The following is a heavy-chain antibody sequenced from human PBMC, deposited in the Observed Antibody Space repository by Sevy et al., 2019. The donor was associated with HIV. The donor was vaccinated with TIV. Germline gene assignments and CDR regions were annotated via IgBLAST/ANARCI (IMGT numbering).Heavy chain of an antibody. J-gene: IGHJ4*02. V-gene: IGHV1-18*01. CDR2: ISGYSGNI. Sequence: ASVKVSCKASGYSFSNYGITWVRQAPGQGREWMGWISGYSGNIRYSQKVQGRVTMTSDTSTTTAYMELTSLESDDTATYYCARGNPPGGFWGQGTLVTVSS. CDR1: GYSFSNYG. CDR3: ARGNPPGGF. D-gene: IGHD3-10*01.